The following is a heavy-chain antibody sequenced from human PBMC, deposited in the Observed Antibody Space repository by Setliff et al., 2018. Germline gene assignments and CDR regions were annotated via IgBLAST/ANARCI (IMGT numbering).Heavy chain of an antibody. D-gene: IGHD3-3*01. CDR1: GFTVSTNY. CDR3: AREVNDNFWSGYLYYYGMDV. CDR2: IYSDGSST. V-gene: IGHV3-74*01. J-gene: IGHJ6*02. Sequence: PGGSLRLSCAASGFTVSTNYMSWVRQAPGKGLEWVSVIYSDGSSTTYADSVKGRFTMSRDNANNALYLQMNSLTAEDTAVYYCAREVNDNFWSGYLYYYGMDVWGQGTTVTVSS.